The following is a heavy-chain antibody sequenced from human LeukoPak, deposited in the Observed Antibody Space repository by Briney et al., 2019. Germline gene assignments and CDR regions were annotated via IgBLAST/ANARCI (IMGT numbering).Heavy chain of an antibody. J-gene: IGHJ4*02. CDR2: IWFDETNK. CDR1: GFTFSSYG. D-gene: IGHD6-19*01. Sequence: GGSLRLSCAASGFTFSSYGMHWVRQAPGKGLEWVAVIWFDETNKYYADSVKGRFTISRDNSKNTLFLQMNSLRAEDTAVYYCARPRIAVAGRGYYFDYWGQGTLVTVSS. CDR3: ARPRIAVAGRGYYFDY. V-gene: IGHV3-33*01.